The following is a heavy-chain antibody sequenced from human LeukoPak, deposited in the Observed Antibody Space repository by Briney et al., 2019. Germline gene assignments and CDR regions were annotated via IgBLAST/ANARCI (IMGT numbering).Heavy chain of an antibody. CDR3: ATLLRATHYYYHYMDV. Sequence: ASVKVSCKASGYTFTGYYMHWVRQAPGQGLEWMGWINPNSGGTNYAKKFQGRVTMTRDTSISTAYMELSRLRSDDTAVYYCATLLRATHYYYHYMDVWGKGTTVTVS. CDR1: GYTFTGYY. J-gene: IGHJ6*03. CDR2: INPNSGGT. D-gene: IGHD3-22*01. V-gene: IGHV1-2*02.